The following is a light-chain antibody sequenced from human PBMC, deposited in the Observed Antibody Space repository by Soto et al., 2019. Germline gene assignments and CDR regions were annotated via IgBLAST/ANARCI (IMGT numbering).Light chain of an antibody. CDR1: QSVSSN. Sequence: EIVMTQSPATLSVSPGERATLSCRASQSVSSNLAWYQQKPGQAPRLLIYGASIRATGIPARFSGSGSGTEFTLTISSLQSEDSAVYYCQRYNSWPRLTFGGGTKVEIK. CDR2: GAS. J-gene: IGKJ4*01. CDR3: QRYNSWPRLT. V-gene: IGKV3D-15*01.